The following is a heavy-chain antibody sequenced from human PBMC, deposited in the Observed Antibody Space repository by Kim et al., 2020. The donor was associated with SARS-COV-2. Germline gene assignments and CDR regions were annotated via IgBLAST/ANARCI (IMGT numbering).Heavy chain of an antibody. CDR1: GFTSSDHY. D-gene: IGHD6-13*01. CDR2: TRNKARGYST. CDR3: LSRIMDIAAVLES. V-gene: IGHV3-72*01. J-gene: IGHJ4*02. Sequence: GGSLRLSCAASGFTSSDHYMDWVRQAPGKGLEWVGRTRNKARGYSTEYAASVKGRFTISRGDSKNSLYLQMNSLKVEDTAVYYCLSRIMDIAAVLESWGQGTLVTVSS.